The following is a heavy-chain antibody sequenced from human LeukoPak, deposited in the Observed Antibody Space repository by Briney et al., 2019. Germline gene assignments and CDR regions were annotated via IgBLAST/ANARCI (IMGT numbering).Heavy chain of an antibody. J-gene: IGHJ4*02. CDR3: AKVGSIGYSYGNYYFDY. CDR1: GFTFDDYA. Sequence: PGRSLRLSCAASGFTFDDYAMHWVRHAPGKGLEWVSLISWDGGSTYYADSVKGRFTISRDNSKNSLYLQMNSLRAEDTALYYCAKVGSIGYSYGNYYFDYWGQGTLVTVSS. V-gene: IGHV3-43D*03. D-gene: IGHD5-18*01. CDR2: ISWDGGST.